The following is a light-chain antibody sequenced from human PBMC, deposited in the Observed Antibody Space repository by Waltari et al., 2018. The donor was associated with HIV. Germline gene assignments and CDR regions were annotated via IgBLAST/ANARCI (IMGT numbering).Light chain of an antibody. CDR3: QSFDVGLRSWV. CDR2: DNN. J-gene: IGLJ3*02. CDR1: SSNIGAGSH. Sequence: QSVLTQPASVSGAPGQGVTISCTGSSSNIGAGSHVHWYQQLPGTAPKLLIYDNNNRPAGVPYRFSGSKSGISASLAISGLQPEDEGDYFCQSFDVGLRSWVFGGGARVTVL. V-gene: IGLV1-40*01.